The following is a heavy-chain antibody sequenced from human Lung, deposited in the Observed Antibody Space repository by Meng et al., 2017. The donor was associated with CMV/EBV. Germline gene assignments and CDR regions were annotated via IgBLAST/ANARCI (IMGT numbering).Heavy chain of an antibody. CDR1: GGSISSSY. D-gene: IGHD3/OR15-3a*01. J-gene: IGHJ4*02. CDR3: ARDGTGFYFDY. CDR2: ISYTGST. V-gene: IGHV4-59*01. Sequence: LXCTVSGGSISSSYWSWIRQPPGKGLEWIGYISYTGSTNYNPSLKSRVTISLDTSKNQFSLRLNSVTAADTALYYCARDGTGFYFDYWGQGTLVIGAS.